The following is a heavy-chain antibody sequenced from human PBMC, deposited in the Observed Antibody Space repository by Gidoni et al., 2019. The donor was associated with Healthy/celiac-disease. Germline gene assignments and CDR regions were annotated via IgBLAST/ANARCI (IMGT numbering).Heavy chain of an antibody. CDR3: AKDGGELLPPLVGAFDI. V-gene: IGHV3-43*01. J-gene: IGHJ3*02. CDR2: ISWDGGST. Sequence: EVQLVESGGVVVQPGGSLRLSCAASAFTFADYTMHWVRHAPGKGLEWVSLISWDGGSTYYADSVKGRFTISRDNSKNSLYLQMNSLRTEDTALYYCAKDGGELLPPLVGAFDIWGQGTMVTVSS. CDR1: AFTFADYT. D-gene: IGHD3-22*01.